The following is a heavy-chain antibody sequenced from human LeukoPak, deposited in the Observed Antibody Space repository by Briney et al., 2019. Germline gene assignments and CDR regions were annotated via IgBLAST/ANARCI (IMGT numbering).Heavy chain of an antibody. D-gene: IGHD2-21*01. J-gene: IGHJ4*02. Sequence: ASVKVSCKASGYTFTSYGISWVRQAPGQGLEWMGWISAYNGNTNYAQKLQGRVTMTTDTSTSTAYMELRSLRSDDTAVYYCARDNGLAYCGGDCPGDFDYWGQGTLVTVSS. V-gene: IGHV1-18*01. CDR2: ISAYNGNT. CDR3: ARDNGLAYCGGDCPGDFDY. CDR1: GYTFTSYG.